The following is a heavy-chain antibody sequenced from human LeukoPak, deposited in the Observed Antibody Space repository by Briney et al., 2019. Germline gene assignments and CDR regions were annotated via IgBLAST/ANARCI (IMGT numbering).Heavy chain of an antibody. V-gene: IGHV4-34*01. J-gene: IGHJ3*02. D-gene: IGHD6-19*01. CDR1: GGSFSGYY. CDR2: INNSGST. Sequence: SETLSLTCAVYGGSFSGYYWSWVRQPPGKGLEWIGEINNSGSTNYNPSLTRRVTISVDTSKNQFSLKLSSVTAADTAVYYCARARQWLDLDAFDIWGQGTMVTVSS. CDR3: ARARQWLDLDAFDI.